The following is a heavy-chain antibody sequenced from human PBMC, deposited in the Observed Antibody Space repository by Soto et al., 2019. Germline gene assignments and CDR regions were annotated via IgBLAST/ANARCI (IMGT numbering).Heavy chain of an antibody. V-gene: IGHV3-23*01. CDR3: AKDQGRSWYEIDY. Sequence: EVQLLESGGGLVQPGGSLRLSCAASGFTFSNYAVTWVRQAPGKGLEWVSTISGSGGSTYYADSVKGRFTISRDNSKNTLELQMNSLRAEDTAVYYCAKDQGRSWYEIDYWGQGTLVTVSS. CDR1: GFTFSNYA. CDR2: ISGSGGST. D-gene: IGHD6-13*01. J-gene: IGHJ4*02.